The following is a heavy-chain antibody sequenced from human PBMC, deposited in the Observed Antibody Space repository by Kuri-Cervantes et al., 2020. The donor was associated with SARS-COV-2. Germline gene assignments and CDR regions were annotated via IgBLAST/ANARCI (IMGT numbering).Heavy chain of an antibody. CDR3: ASSRASMITFGGVIDNFDY. V-gene: IGHV4-4*07. CDR2: IYTSGST. J-gene: IGHJ4*02. Sequence: ESLKISCDVPGDSISSTYWSWIRQPAGKGLEWIGRIYTSGSTNYNPSLKSRVTISVDTSKNQFSLKLSSVTAADTAVYYCASSRASMITFGGVIDNFDYWGQGTLVTVSS. CDR1: GDSISSTY. D-gene: IGHD3-16*02.